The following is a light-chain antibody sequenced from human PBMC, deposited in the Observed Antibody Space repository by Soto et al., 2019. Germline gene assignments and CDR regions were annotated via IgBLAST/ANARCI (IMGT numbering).Light chain of an antibody. J-gene: IGKJ1*01. V-gene: IGKV1-5*01. CDR3: QQYKNYLT. CDR1: PSVSIW. Sequence: DIQMTQSPSTLSASVGDRVTFTCRASPSVSIWLAWYQQKPSKAPKLLISGASTLESGVPSRFSGSGSGTEFTLTISGLQPDDFATYYCQQYKNYLTFGQGTKVEIK. CDR2: GAS.